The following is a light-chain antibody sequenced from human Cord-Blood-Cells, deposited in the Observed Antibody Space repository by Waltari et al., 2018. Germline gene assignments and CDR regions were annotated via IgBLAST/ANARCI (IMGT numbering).Light chain of an antibody. J-gene: IGKJ1*01. Sequence: DIVMTQSPDSLAVSLAERATINCKSSQSVLYSSNNKNYLAWYQQKPGQPPKLLIYWASTRESGVPDRFSGSGSGTDFTLTISSLQAEDGAVYYCQQYYSTPPTFGQGTKVEIK. CDR3: QQYYSTPPT. V-gene: IGKV4-1*01. CDR1: QSVLYSSNNKNY. CDR2: WAS.